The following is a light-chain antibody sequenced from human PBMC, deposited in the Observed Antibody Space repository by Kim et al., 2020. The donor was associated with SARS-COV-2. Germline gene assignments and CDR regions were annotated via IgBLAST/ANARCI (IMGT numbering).Light chain of an antibody. CDR1: QRISSW. V-gene: IGKV1-5*03. CDR3: QQYDTYVLT. J-gene: IGKJ4*01. Sequence: GDRVTITCRASQRISSWLAWYQQKPGKAPKLLVYKASVLESGVPSRFSGSGSGTEFTLTISSLLPDDFATYYCQQYDTYVLTFGGGTKVDIK. CDR2: KAS.